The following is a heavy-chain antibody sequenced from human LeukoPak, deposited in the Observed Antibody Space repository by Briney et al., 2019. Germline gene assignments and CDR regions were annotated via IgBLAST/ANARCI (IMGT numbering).Heavy chain of an antibody. CDR3: ARDGYYYDSSGYYIATSFDI. D-gene: IGHD3-22*01. CDR1: GFTFSNYW. J-gene: IGHJ3*02. V-gene: IGHV3-74*01. Sequence: GGSLRLSCAASGFTFSNYWMHWVRQAPGKGLVWVSRINSDGINTSYADSVKGRFTISRDNAKNSLYLQMNSLRAEDTAVYYCARDGYYYDSSGYYIATSFDIWGQGTMVTVSS. CDR2: INSDGINT.